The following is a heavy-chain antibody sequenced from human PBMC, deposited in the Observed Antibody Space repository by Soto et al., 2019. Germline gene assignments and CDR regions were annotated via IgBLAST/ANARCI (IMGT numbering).Heavy chain of an antibody. CDR3: SRGTYYPQSSGLHADY. D-gene: IGHD3-22*01. Sequence: GGSLRLSCATSGFTFNDYAMYWVRQAQGQGLEWVAMISSDGHHQFYVDNLRGRFTVSRDNSKNTLFLQMNSLRPEDTAVYYCSRGTYYPQSSGLHADYWGPGTVVTVYS. J-gene: IGHJ4*02. CDR2: ISSDGHHQ. CDR1: GFTFNDYA. V-gene: IGHV3-30*03.